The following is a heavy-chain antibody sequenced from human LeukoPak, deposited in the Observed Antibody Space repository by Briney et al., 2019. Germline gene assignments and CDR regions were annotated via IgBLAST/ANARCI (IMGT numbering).Heavy chain of an antibody. CDR3: ARDQEGYCSGGSCYDLGWFDP. CDR2: INPSGGST. V-gene: IGHV1-46*01. D-gene: IGHD2-15*01. Sequence: ASVKVSCKASGYTFTSYYMHWVRQAPGQGLEWMGIINPSGGSTTYAQKFQGRVTMTRDMSTSTIYMELTSLRSEDTAVYYCARDQEGYCSGGSCYDLGWFDPWAREPWSPSPQ. J-gene: IGHJ5*02. CDR1: GYTFTSYY.